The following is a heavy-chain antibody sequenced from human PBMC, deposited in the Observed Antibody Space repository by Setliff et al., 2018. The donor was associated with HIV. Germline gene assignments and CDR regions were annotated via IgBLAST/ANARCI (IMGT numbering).Heavy chain of an antibody. CDR3: AKVQVGDPYYSYYYMDV. D-gene: IGHD2-8*02. CDR2: IGPYNGRT. J-gene: IGHJ6*03. CDR1: GYMFIAYG. V-gene: IGHV1-18*01. Sequence: GASVKVSCKTSGYMFIAYGMSWVQRAPGQGLEWMGWIGPYNGRTEYAQEFQGRVSLTIDTSASTAYMELRSLKSDDTAVYYCAKVQVGDPYYSYYYMDVWGEGTTVTVSS.